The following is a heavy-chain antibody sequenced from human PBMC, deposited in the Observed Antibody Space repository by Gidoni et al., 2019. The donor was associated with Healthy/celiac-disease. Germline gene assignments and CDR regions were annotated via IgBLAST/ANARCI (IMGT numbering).Heavy chain of an antibody. CDR2: IYYSGST. Sequence: GLEWIGSIYYSGSTYYNPSLKSRVTISVDTSKNQFSLKLSSVTAADTAVYYCAAPSSGWIAFDIWGQGTMVTVSS. V-gene: IGHV4-39*07. D-gene: IGHD6-19*01. J-gene: IGHJ3*02. CDR3: AAPSSGWIAFDI.